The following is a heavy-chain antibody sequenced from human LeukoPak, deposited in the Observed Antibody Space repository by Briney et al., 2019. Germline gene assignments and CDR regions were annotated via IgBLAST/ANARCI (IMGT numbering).Heavy chain of an antibody. D-gene: IGHD2-15*01. Sequence: GGSLRLSCAASGFTFSDYYMSWIRQAPGKGLEWVSYISSSGSTIYYADSVKGRLTISRGNAKNSLYLQMNSLRAEDTAVYYCARDKGCSGGSCYSTDAFDIWGQGTMVTVSS. V-gene: IGHV3-11*01. CDR1: GFTFSDYY. CDR2: ISSSGSTI. CDR3: ARDKGCSGGSCYSTDAFDI. J-gene: IGHJ3*02.